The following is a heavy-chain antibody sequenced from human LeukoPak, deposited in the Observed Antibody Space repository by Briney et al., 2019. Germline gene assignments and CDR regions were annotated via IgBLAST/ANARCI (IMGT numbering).Heavy chain of an antibody. CDR2: IRSKTNTYAT. V-gene: IGHV3-73*01. J-gene: IGHJ5*02. CDR1: GFTFSGSA. D-gene: IGHD6-13*01. Sequence: GGSLKLSCAASGFTFSGSAMHWVRQASGRGLEWVGRIRSKTNTYATAYVTSVKGRFTISRDDSKNTAYLQMNSLKTEDTAVYYCAKGLSSWYVNWFDPWGQGTLVTVSS. CDR3: AKGLSSWYVNWFDP.